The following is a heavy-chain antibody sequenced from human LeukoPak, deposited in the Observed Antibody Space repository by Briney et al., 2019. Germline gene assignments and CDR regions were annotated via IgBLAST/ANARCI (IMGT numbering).Heavy chain of an antibody. CDR3: ARDRPFIAVAGHYFDY. CDR2: ISAYNGNT. CDR1: GYTFTSYG. Sequence: GASVKVSCKASGYTFTSYGISWVRQAPGQGLEWMGWISAYNGNTNYAQKLQGRVTMTTDTSTSTAYMELRSLRSDDTAVYYCARDRPFIAVAGHYFDYWGQGTLVTVSS. D-gene: IGHD6-19*01. V-gene: IGHV1-18*01. J-gene: IGHJ4*02.